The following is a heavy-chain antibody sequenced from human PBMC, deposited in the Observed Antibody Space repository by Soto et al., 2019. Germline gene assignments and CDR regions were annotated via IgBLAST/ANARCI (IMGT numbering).Heavy chain of an antibody. D-gene: IGHD6-13*01. V-gene: IGHV3-11*01. CDR2: ISDSGSSI. CDR3: ARQYSSMLDL. CDR1: GFTFKNHY. J-gene: IGHJ4*02. Sequence: QVQLVESGGGLVKPGGSLRLSCAASGFTFKNHYMTWIRQAPGKGLEWVSYISDSGSSIYYADSVKGRFTISRDNAKNSLLLGMNSLRGEDTAVYYCARQYSSMLDLWGQGTLVTVSS.